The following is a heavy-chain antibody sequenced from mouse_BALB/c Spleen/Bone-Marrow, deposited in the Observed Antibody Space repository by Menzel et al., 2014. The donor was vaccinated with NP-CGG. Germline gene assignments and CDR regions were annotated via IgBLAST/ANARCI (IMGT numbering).Heavy chain of an antibody. CDR3: ARSGDYGQFDY. CDR2: INPSTGYT. D-gene: IGHD2-4*01. J-gene: IGHJ2*01. CDR1: GYTFTSYW. V-gene: IGHV1-7*01. Sequence: VKVVESGTELAKPGASVKMSCKASGYTFTSYWMHWVKQRPGQGLEWIGYINPSTGYTEFYQNFKDKATLTADKSSSTAYVQLSSLTSEDSAVYYCARSGDYGQFDYWGQGTTLTVSS.